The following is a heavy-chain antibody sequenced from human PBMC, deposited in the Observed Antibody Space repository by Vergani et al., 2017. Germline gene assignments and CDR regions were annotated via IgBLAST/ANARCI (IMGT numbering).Heavy chain of an antibody. CDR1: GFTFSSYA. D-gene: IGHD2-15*01. J-gene: IGHJ3*02. Sequence: EVQLLESGGGLVQPGGSLRLSCAASGFTFSSYAMSWVRQAPGQGLGWVSAISGSGGSTYYADSVKGRFTISRDNAKNSLYLQMNSLRAEDTAVYYCARVLVVVVVATDAFDIWGQGTMVTVSS. CDR3: ARVLVVVVVATDAFDI. CDR2: ISGSGGST. V-gene: IGHV3-23*01.